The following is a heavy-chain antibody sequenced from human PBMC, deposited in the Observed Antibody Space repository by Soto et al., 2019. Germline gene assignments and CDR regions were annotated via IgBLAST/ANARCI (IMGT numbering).Heavy chain of an antibody. J-gene: IGHJ4*02. V-gene: IGHV3-21*01. CDR3: ARVGHINTYYDFWSAFGFPRY. Sequence: GGSLRLSCAASGFTFSSYSMNWVRQAPGKGLEWVSSISSSSSYIYYADSVKGRFTISRDNAKNSLYLQMNSLRAEDTAVYYCARVGHINTYYDFWSAFGFPRYWGQGTLVTVPS. D-gene: IGHD3-3*01. CDR1: GFTFSSYS. CDR2: ISSSSSYI.